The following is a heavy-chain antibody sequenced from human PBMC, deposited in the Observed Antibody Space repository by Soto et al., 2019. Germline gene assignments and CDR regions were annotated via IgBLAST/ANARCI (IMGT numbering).Heavy chain of an antibody. V-gene: IGHV6-1*01. CDR1: GDSVSSNSAA. J-gene: IGHJ4*02. CDR2: TYYRSKWYN. Sequence: SQTLSLTCAISGDSVSSNSAAWNWIRQSPSRGLEWLGRTYYRSKWYNDYAVSVKSRITINPDTSKNQFSLQLNSVTPEDTAVYYGARGGPGIAVAGVAGFDYWGQGTLVTVSS. CDR3: ARGGPGIAVAGVAGFDY. D-gene: IGHD6-19*01.